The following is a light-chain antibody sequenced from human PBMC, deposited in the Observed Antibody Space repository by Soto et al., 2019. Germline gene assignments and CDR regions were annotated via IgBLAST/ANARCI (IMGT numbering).Light chain of an antibody. J-gene: IGLJ2*01. CDR2: EAS. CDR3: CSYAGSTTTFVV. CDR1: SSDVGNYNL. V-gene: IGLV2-23*01. Sequence: QSALTQPASVSGSPGQSITISCTGTSSDVGNYNLVSWYQQHPGKAPKLIIYEASKWPSEVSNRFSGSKSGNTASLTISGLQAEDEADYYCCSYAGSTTTFVVFGGGTQLTVL.